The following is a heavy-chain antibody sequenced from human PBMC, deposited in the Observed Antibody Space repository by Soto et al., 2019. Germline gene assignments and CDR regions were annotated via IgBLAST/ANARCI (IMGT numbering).Heavy chain of an antibody. CDR1: GFTFSSYA. CDR2: ITGSGDYG. J-gene: IGHJ3*01. V-gene: IGHV3-23*01. D-gene: IGHD4-17*01. CDR3: AKDPNGDYFGAFDF. Sequence: EVQMLESGGGLVQPGGSLRLSCAASGFTFSSYAMTWVRQAPGKGLEWVSSITGSGDYGRYTDSVKGRFTITRDNAKNTLFLQMKSLRADDTAINCCAKDPNGDYFGAFDFWGQGTMVTVSS.